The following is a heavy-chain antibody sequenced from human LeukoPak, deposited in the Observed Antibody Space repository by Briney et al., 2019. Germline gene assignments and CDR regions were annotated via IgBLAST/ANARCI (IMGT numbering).Heavy chain of an antibody. J-gene: IGHJ4*02. D-gene: IGHD6-13*01. CDR1: GFTFSYYW. CDR2: IKVDGIEK. V-gene: IGHV3-7*05. Sequence: GGSLRLSCVASGFTFSYYWMSWVRQAPGKGPEWVANIKVDGIEKHYVDSVKGRFTISRDNAQSSLFLQINSLSAEDTAVYYCARGATAAANIYDYWGQGTLVTVSS. CDR3: ARGATAAANIYDY.